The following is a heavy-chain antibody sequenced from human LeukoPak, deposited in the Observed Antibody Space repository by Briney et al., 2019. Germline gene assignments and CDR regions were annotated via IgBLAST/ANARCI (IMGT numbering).Heavy chain of an antibody. V-gene: IGHV3-11*05. D-gene: IGHD6-13*01. Sequence: GGSVTFSYTASGFTFSDCYMSRLRQAPGKGLEWVSYISGTSSYTNYADSVKGRFTVSRDNAKNSLFLQMNSLRAEDAAVYSWERGSSTWSYVDYWGQGTLVTVSS. J-gene: IGHJ4*02. CDR3: ERGSSTWSYVDY. CDR1: GFTFSDCY. CDR2: ISGTSSYT.